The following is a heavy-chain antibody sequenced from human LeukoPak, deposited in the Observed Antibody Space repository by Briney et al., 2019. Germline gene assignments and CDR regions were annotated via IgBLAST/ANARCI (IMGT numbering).Heavy chain of an antibody. Sequence: GGSLRLSCAASGFTFSSYAMSWVRQAPGKGLEWVAFIRYDGSNKYYADSVKGRFTISRDNSKNTLYLQMNSLRAEDTAVYYCAKGDKEELPRWGQGTLVTVSS. D-gene: IGHD1-26*01. CDR3: AKGDKEELPR. J-gene: IGHJ4*02. CDR1: GFTFSSYA. V-gene: IGHV3-30*02. CDR2: IRYDGSNK.